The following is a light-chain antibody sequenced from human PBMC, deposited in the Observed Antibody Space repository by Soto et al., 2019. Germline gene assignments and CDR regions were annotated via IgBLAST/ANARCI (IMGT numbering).Light chain of an antibody. CDR3: QQYGSSIQT. CDR2: GAS. Sequence: DIVLTQFPGTLSLSPGERATLSCRASQSVGSNYLAWYQQRPGQPPNLLIVGASHRAPDIPDRFSGSGSGTDFTLTIRRLEPEDFAVYYCQQYGSSIQTFGQGTKVEIK. J-gene: IGKJ1*01. CDR1: QSVGSNY. V-gene: IGKV3-20*01.